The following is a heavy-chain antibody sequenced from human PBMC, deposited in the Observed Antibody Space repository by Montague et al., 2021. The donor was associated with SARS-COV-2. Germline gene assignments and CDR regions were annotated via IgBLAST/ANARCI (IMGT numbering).Heavy chain of an antibody. CDR2: IYSSGST. D-gene: IGHD4-23*01. Sequence: SETLSLTCTVSGGSIRSYYWSWIRRPPGKGLEWIGEIYSSGSTIYNPSLKSRVTISMDTSKSQFSLKLTSVTAADTAVYYCVRDHPYGGPRGAYDIWGQGTVVTVSS. CDR3: VRDHPYGGPRGAYDI. J-gene: IGHJ3*02. CDR1: GGSIRSYY. V-gene: IGHV4-59*01.